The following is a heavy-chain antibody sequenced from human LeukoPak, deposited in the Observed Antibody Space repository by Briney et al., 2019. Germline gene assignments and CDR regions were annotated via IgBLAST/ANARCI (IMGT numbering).Heavy chain of an antibody. D-gene: IGHD2-2*01. V-gene: IGHV5-51*01. CDR2: IYPGDSDT. CDR3: ARRDGYCSSTSCYADYYYGMDV. Sequence: GESLKISCKGSGYSFTSYWIGWVRPMPGKGLEWMGIIYPGDSDTVYSPSFQGQVTISADKSISTAYLQWSSLKASDTAMYYCARRDGYCSSTSCYADYYYGMDVWGQGTTVTVSS. CDR1: GYSFTSYW. J-gene: IGHJ6*02.